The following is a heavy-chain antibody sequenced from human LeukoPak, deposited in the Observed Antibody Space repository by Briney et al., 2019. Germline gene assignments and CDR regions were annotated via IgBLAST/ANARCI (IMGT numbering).Heavy chain of an antibody. V-gene: IGHV1-69*13. J-gene: IGHJ4*02. CDR3: ARDWGEEVTPGAFDY. CDR1: GGTFSNYA. D-gene: IGHD2-21*02. CDR2: IIPIFGPA. Sequence: GASVKVSCKASGGTFSNYAISWVRQAPGQGLEWMGXIIPIFGPANYAQKFXXRVTITADESTSTAYMELSSLRSEDTAVYYCARDWGEEVTPGAFDYWGQGTLVTVSS.